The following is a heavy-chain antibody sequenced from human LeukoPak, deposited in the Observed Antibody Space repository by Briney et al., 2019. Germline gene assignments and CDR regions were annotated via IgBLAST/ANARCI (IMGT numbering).Heavy chain of an antibody. CDR3: ARDPRTVRI. CDR1: GFTFSDNY. J-gene: IGHJ4*02. Sequence: PGGSLRLSCAASGFTFSDNYMTWVRQAPGKGLEWLSYISGNGGVIQYADSVKGRFTISRDNAKNLLYLQMDSLRIEDTAIYYCARDPRTVRIWGQGTLVTVSS. V-gene: IGHV3-11*04. D-gene: IGHD1-1*01. CDR2: ISGNGGVI.